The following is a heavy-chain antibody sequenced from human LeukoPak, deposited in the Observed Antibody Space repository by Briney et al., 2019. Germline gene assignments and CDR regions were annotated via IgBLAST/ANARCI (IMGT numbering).Heavy chain of an antibody. CDR3: ANPAVAGRGFGEPFDY. V-gene: IGHV3-23*01. CDR2: ISGSGDTT. J-gene: IGHJ4*02. Sequence: GGSLRLSCAASGFTFSSFAMNWVRQAPGKGLEWVSIISGSGDTTHYTDSVKGRFTVSRDNSKNTLYLQMNSLRAEDTAVYYCANPAVAGRGFGEPFDYWGQGTLVTVSS. CDR1: GFTFSSFA. D-gene: IGHD3-10*01.